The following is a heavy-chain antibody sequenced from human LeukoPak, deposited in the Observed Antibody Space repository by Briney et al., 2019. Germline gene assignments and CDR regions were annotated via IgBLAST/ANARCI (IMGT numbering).Heavy chain of an antibody. J-gene: IGHJ5*02. CDR2: INPNSGGT. CDR1: RYTFTDYY. CDR3: ARGGWSLGYCSSSSCLDWFDP. Sequence: ASVNVSCKASRYTFTDYYMHWVRQAPGHGLEWMGWINPNSGGTNYAQKFQGRVTMTRDTSISTAYMELSRLRSDDTAVYYCARGGWSLGYCSSSSCLDWFDPWGQGTLVTVSS. V-gene: IGHV1-2*02. D-gene: IGHD2-2*01.